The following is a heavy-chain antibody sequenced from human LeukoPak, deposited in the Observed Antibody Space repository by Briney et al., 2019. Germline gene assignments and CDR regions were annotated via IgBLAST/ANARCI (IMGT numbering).Heavy chain of an antibody. Sequence: SETLSLTCTVSGGSISSHYWSWIRQPPGKGLEWIGYIYHSGSTNYNPSLKSRVTISVDTSKNQFSLKLSSVTAADTAVYYCARDLGGYFDYWGQGTLVTVSS. CDR2: IYHSGST. CDR1: GGSISSHY. CDR3: ARDLGGYFDY. J-gene: IGHJ4*02. V-gene: IGHV4-59*11.